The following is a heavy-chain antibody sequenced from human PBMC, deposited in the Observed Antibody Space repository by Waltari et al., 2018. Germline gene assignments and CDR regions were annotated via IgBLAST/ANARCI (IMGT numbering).Heavy chain of an antibody. CDR2: MQYRGST. V-gene: IGHV4-39*01. CDR3: GRIAFGDDGGYFQY. Sequence: QLQFQESGPGLVRPSETLSLTCTVSGGSITTNYNWAWIRQPPGKGLEWMGNMQYRGSTFYNPSLMSRVTISLDTSKNQFSLTLTSVDAADTAVYFCGRIAFGDDGGYFQYWGQGTLVTVSS. J-gene: IGHJ1*01. D-gene: IGHD4-17*01. CDR1: GGSITTNYN.